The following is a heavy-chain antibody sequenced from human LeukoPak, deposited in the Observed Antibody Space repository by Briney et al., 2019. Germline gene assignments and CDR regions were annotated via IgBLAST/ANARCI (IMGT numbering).Heavy chain of an antibody. CDR1: GFTFSSYA. CDR3: ARDYYGSGSYSGHDY. CDR2: IIGSGDRA. D-gene: IGHD3-10*01. Sequence: GGSLRLSCAGSGFTFSSYAMSWVRQAPGKGLEWVSGIIGSGDRAFHADSVKGRLTISRDNSKNTLYLQMNSLRAEDTAVYYCARDYYGSGSYSGHDYWGQGTLVTVSS. V-gene: IGHV3-23*01. J-gene: IGHJ4*02.